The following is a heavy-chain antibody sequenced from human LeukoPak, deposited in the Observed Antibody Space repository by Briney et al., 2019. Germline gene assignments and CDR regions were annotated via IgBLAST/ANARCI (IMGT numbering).Heavy chain of an antibody. CDR1: GFAFNTYA. J-gene: IGHJ4*02. CDR2: IWHDGSHK. CDR3: ARESGGAAAGPDY. V-gene: IGHV3-33*01. Sequence: PGTSLRLSCAASGFAFNTYAMHWVRQAPGKGLEWVTLIWHDGSHKFYIDSVRGRFTISRDNAKNSLCLQMNSLRAEDTAVYYCARESGGAAAGPDYWGQGTLVTVSS. D-gene: IGHD6-13*01.